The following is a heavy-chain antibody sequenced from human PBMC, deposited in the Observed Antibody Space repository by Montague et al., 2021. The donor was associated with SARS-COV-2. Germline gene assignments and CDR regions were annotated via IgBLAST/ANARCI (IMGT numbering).Heavy chain of an antibody. CDR3: TTYASGSPAY. J-gene: IGHJ4*02. V-gene: IGHV3-15*04. CDR2: IESKIVGGTI. CDR1: GFTVTDTY. Sequence: SLSLSLSASGFTVTDTYMTWVRQAPGKGLEWVGRIESKIVGGTIDYAAPVKDRFTISRDDSRNTLYLQMDSLKTDDTAVYYCTTYASGSPAYWGQGTLVTVSS. D-gene: IGHD1-26*01.